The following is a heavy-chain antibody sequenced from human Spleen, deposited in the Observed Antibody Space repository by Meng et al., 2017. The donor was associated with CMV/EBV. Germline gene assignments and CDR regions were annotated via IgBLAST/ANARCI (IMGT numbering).Heavy chain of an antibody. D-gene: IGHD3-16*02. Sequence: TFDRYAMHWVRQAPGKGLEWVAVISYDGSKKYYADSVRGRFTISRDNSKNTLYLEMDSLRAEDTAVYYCARDGLTSYNYVWGSYPDHWGQGTLVTVSS. CDR1: TFDRYA. CDR3: ARDGLTSYNYVWGSYPDH. V-gene: IGHV3-30*04. CDR2: ISYDGSKK. J-gene: IGHJ5*02.